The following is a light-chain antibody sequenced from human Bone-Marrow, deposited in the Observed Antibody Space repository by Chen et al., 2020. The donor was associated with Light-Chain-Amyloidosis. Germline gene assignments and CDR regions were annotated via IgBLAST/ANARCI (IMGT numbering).Light chain of an antibody. CDR2: HDD. CDR1: SSNIGNNA. V-gene: IGLV1-36*01. J-gene: IGLJ3*02. CDR3: AAWDDSLNGPV. Sequence: QSVLTQPPSVSEAPRQRVTIPCSGSSSNIGNNAVNWYQQLPGKAPKLLIYHDDLLPSGVSDRFSGSKSGTSASLAISGLQSEDEADYYCAAWDDSLNGPVFGGGTKLTVL.